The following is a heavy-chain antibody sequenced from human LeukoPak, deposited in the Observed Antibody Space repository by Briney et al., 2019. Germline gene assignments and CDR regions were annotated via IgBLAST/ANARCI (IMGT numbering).Heavy chain of an antibody. CDR2: ISVYNGNI. V-gene: IGHV1-18*01. J-gene: IGHJ3*02. CDR1: GYSFSNYG. D-gene: IGHD3-9*01. Sequence: ASVKVSCKASGYSFSNYGISWVRQAPGQGLEWMGWISVYNGNIKYAQKLQGRVTMTTDTSTSTAYMELRSLRSDDTAVYYCARAPYRDNLTGYYRRSAFDIWGQGTMVTVSS. CDR3: ARAPYRDNLTGYYRRSAFDI.